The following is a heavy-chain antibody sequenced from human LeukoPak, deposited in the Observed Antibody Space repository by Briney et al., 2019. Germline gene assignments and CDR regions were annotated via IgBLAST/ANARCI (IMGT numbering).Heavy chain of an antibody. CDR1: GFTFGGYA. V-gene: IGHV3-20*01. Sequence: GGSLRLSCAASGFTFGGYAMNWVRHAPGKGLEWVSGINWNGGSTGYADSVKGRFTISRDNAKNSLYLQMNSLRAEDTALYHCARDSGSYQGAFDIWGQGTMVTVSS. CDR2: INWNGGST. CDR3: ARDSGSYQGAFDI. D-gene: IGHD1-26*01. J-gene: IGHJ3*02.